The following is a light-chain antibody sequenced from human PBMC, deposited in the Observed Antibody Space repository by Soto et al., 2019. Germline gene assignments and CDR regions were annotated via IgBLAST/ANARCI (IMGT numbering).Light chain of an antibody. Sequence: EIVLTQSPGTLSLSPGERATLSCRASQSVSSFYLAWYQQRPGQAPRLLIYGASTRATGIPDRLSGSGSGTDFILTISRLEPEDFAVYYCQQYGSWPRTFGQGTKVEIK. J-gene: IGKJ1*01. CDR2: GAS. V-gene: IGKV3-20*01. CDR3: QQYGSWPRT. CDR1: QSVSSFY.